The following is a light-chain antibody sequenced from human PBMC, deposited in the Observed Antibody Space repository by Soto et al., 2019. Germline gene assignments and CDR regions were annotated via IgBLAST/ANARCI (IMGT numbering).Light chain of an antibody. V-gene: IGKV1-39*01. CDR2: GAS. J-gene: IGKJ2*01. CDR1: HRISSH. Sequence: DILMTQSQSSLSAAVGDRVTITCRASHRISSHVNWYHQRPGKAPTLLIFGASVLQSGVPSRFGGDRSGSAVSLTISTLQTEGLGADYGDHTYSTPYTFGQGATVVIK. CDR3: DHTYSTPYT.